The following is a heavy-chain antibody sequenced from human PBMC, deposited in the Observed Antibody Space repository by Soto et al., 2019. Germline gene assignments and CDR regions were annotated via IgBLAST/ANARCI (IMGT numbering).Heavy chain of an antibody. CDR2: IIPIFGTA. CDR3: ARAYCSSTSCYGAWNWFDP. V-gene: IGHV1-69*05. Sequence: SVKVSCKASGGTSSSYAISWVRQAPGQGLEWMGGIIPIFGTANYAQKLQGRVTMTTDTSTSTAYMELRSLRFDDTAVYYCARAYCSSTSCYGAWNWFDPWGQGTLVTVSS. J-gene: IGHJ5*01. CDR1: GGTSSSYA. D-gene: IGHD2-2*01.